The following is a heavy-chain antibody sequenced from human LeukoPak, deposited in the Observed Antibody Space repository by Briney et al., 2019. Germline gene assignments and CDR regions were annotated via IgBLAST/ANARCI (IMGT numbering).Heavy chain of an antibody. V-gene: IGHV3-23*01. J-gene: IGHJ5*02. CDR1: GFTFSSYG. CDR2: ISGSGGST. D-gene: IGHD3-10*01. Sequence: PGGSLRLSCAASGFTFSSYGMSWVRQAPGKGLEWVSAISGSGGSTYYADSVKGRFTISRDNSKNTLYLQMNSLRAEDTAVYYCAKLVRGVIISDWFDPWGQGTLVTVSS. CDR3: AKLVRGVIISDWFDP.